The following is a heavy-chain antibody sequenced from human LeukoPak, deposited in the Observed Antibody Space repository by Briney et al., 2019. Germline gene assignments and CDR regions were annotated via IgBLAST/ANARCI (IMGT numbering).Heavy chain of an antibody. D-gene: IGHD4-23*01. CDR3: ARDFHMTTVVIWFDP. CDR2: INWNGGST. CDR1: GFTFDDYG. Sequence: GGSLRLSCAASGFTFDDYGMSWVRQAPGKGLEWVSGINWNGGSTGYADSVKGRFTISRNNAKNSLYLQMNSLRAEDTALYYCARDFHMTTVVIWFDPWGQGTLVTVSS. V-gene: IGHV3-20*04. J-gene: IGHJ5*02.